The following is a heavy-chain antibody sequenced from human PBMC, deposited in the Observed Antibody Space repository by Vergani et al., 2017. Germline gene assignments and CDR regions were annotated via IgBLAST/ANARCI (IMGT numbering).Heavy chain of an antibody. CDR1: GGTFSSYA. Sequence: QVQLVQSGAEVKQPGSSVKLSCKASGGTFSSYAISWVRQAPGQGLEWMGGIIPIFGTANYAQKFQGRVTITADESTSTAYMELSSLRSEDTAVYYCARGREGELPRYFDYWGQGTLVTVSS. CDR2: IIPIFGTA. CDR3: ARGREGELPRYFDY. V-gene: IGHV1-69*01. J-gene: IGHJ4*02. D-gene: IGHD1-26*01.